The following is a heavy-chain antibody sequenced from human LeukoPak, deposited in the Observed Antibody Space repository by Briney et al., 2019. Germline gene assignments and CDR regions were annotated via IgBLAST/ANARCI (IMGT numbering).Heavy chain of an antibody. J-gene: IGHJ6*03. CDR2: ISGSGGST. V-gene: IGHV3-23*01. D-gene: IGHD4-17*01. CDR1: GFTFSSYA. CDR3: ARNPGTTVTTMYYYYYMDA. Sequence: GGSLRLSCAASGFTFSSYAMSWVRQAPGKGLEWVSAISGSGGSTYYADSVKGRFTISRDNSKNTLYLQMNSLRAEDTAVYYCARNPGTTVTTMYYYYYMDAWGKGTTVTVSS.